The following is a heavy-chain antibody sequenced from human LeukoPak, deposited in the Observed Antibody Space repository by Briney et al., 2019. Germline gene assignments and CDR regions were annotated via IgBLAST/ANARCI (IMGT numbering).Heavy chain of an antibody. CDR1: GGSISNGNW. V-gene: IGHV4-4*02. J-gene: IGHJ4*02. Sequence: SGTLSLTCGVSGGSISNGNWWSWVRQPPGKGLEWIGEIYRTGSANYNPSLKSRVTISVDKSKNQFSLSLNSVTAADTAVYYCVRCGSYCLDYWGQGTLVTVSS. CDR3: VRCGSYCLDY. CDR2: IYRTGSA. D-gene: IGHD1-26*01.